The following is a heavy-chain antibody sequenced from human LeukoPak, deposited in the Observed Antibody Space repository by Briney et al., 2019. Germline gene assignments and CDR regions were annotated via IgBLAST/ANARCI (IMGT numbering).Heavy chain of an antibody. Sequence: SVKVSCKASGRTFNSYAIRGVRQAPGQGLEWIGGIIPIFCTANYAQKFQGRVTITADESTSTDYMELRSLRSDDTAVYYCARDGIAARPGYYYYYMDVWGKGTTVTVSS. CDR3: ARDGIAARPGYYYYYMDV. CDR2: IIPIFCTA. J-gene: IGHJ6*03. D-gene: IGHD6-6*01. V-gene: IGHV1-69*13. CDR1: GRTFNSYA.